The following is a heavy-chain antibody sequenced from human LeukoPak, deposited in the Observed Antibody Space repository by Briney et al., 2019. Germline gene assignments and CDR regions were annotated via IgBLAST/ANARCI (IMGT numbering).Heavy chain of an antibody. CDR2: ISNNGGST. CDR1: GFTFGSYA. V-gene: IGHV3-64D*06. CDR3: VKDFGGNFLFDF. J-gene: IGHJ4*02. D-gene: IGHD4-23*01. Sequence: GGSLRLSCSASGFTFGSYAMHWVRQAPGQGLDCVSTISNNGGSTYYADSVKGRFTISRDTSKNTLYLQMSSLRAEDTAVYYCVKDFGGNFLFDFWGQGTLVTVSS.